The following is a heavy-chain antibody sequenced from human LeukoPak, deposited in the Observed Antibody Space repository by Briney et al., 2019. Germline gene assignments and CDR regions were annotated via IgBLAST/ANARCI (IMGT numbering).Heavy chain of an antibody. J-gene: IGHJ4*02. CDR1: GGSISSGSYY. D-gene: IGHD5-24*01. Sequence: SETLSLTCTVSGGSISSGSYYWSWIRQPAGKGLEWIGRTYTSGSTNYNPSLKSRVTISVDTSKNQFSLKLSSVTAAGTAVYYCAREFEGDGYVYWGQGTLVTVSS. CDR3: AREFEGDGYVY. CDR2: TYTSGST. V-gene: IGHV4-61*02.